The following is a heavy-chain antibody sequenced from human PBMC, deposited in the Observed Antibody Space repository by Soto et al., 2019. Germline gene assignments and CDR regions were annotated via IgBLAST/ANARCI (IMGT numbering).Heavy chain of an antibody. CDR2: ISYDVSNK. V-gene: IGHV3-30*18. D-gene: IGHD3-22*01. Sequence: QVQLVESGGGVVQPGRSLRLSCAASGFTFSSYGMHWVRQAPGKGLEWVAVISYDVSNKYYADSVKGRFTISRDNSKNTLYLQMNSLRAEDTAVYYCAKDPGPFHYYPTSGMDVWGQGTTVTVSS. J-gene: IGHJ6*02. CDR3: AKDPGPFHYYPTSGMDV. CDR1: GFTFSSYG.